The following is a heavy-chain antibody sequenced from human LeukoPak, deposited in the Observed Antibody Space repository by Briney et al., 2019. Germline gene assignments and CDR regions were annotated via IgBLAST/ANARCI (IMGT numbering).Heavy chain of an antibody. CDR2: INHSGST. V-gene: IGHV4-34*01. CDR3: ARDYSSGWYFDY. Sequence: TSETLSLTCAVYGGSFSGYYWSWIRQPPGKGLEWIGEINHSGSTNYNPSLKSRVTISVDTSKNQFSLKLSSVTAADTAVYYCARDYSSGWYFDYWGQGTLVTVSS. J-gene: IGHJ4*02. CDR1: GGSFSGYY. D-gene: IGHD6-19*01.